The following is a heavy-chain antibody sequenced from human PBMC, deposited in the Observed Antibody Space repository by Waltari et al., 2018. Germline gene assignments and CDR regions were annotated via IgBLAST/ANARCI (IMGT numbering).Heavy chain of an antibody. D-gene: IGHD2-15*01. Sequence: QVQLQESGPGLVKPSETLSLTCAVSGYSISSGYYWGWIRPPPGKGLEWIGSIYHSGSTYYNPSLKSRVTISVDTSKNQFSLKLSSVTAADTAVYYCAREEMVVAATRGLGAFDIWGQGTMVTVSS. CDR1: GYSISSGYY. CDR2: IYHSGST. J-gene: IGHJ3*02. CDR3: AREEMVVAATRGLGAFDI. V-gene: IGHV4-38-2*02.